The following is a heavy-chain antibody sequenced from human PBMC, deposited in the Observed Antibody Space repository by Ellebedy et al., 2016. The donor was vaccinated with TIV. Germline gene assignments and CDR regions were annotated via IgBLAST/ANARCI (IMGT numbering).Heavy chain of an antibody. CDR1: GISTNNHY. Sequence: MPSETLSLTCTVSGISTNNHYWSWNRQPPGRGLEWIGYVYSSGTTHYNPSLRSRVTMSVDSSSQFSLKLSSVTAADTAVYYCASRMEESYSSVNFEYYYYYMDVWGKGTTVAVTS. J-gene: IGHJ6*03. CDR3: ASRMEESYSSVNFEYYYYYMDV. V-gene: IGHV4-59*08. D-gene: IGHD3-10*01. CDR2: VYSSGTT.